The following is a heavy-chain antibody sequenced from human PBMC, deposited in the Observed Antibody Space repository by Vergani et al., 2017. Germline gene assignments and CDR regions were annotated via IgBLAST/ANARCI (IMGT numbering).Heavy chain of an antibody. Sequence: EVQLVESGGGLVQPGGSLRLSCAASGFTFSSYWMSWVRQAPGKGLEWVANIKQDGSEKYYVDSVKGRFTIPRDTAKNSRYLKMNSLRAEDTAVYYCARRRYSSSCGSPKGGFDYWGQGTLVTVSS. J-gene: IGHJ4*01. CDR1: GFTFSSYW. CDR3: ARRRYSSSCGSPKGGFDY. V-gene: IGHV3-7*01. CDR2: IKQDGSEK. D-gene: IGHD6-13*01.